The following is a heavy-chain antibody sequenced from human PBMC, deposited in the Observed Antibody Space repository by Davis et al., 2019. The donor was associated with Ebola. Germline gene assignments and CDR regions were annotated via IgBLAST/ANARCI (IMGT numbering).Heavy chain of an antibody. CDR2: INPNSGGT. CDR1: GYTFTGNY. CDR3: ARGGITMMIVPRDYYYGLDV. D-gene: IGHD3-22*01. J-gene: IGHJ6*02. Sequence: ASVKVSCKASGYTFTGNYIQWVRQAPGQGLEWMGRINPNSGGTNYAQKFQGRVTMSRDTSTSTAYMEMSRLRSDDTAVYFCARGGITMMIVPRDYYYGLDVWGQGTTVTVS. V-gene: IGHV1-2*06.